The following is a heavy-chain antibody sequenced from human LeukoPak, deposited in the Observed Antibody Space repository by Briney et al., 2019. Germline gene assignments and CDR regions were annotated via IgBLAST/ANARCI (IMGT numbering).Heavy chain of an antibody. Sequence: SETLSLTCTVSGGSISSYYWSWIRQPAGKGLEWIGRIYTSGSTNYYPSLKSRVTMSVDTSKSQFSLKLNSVTAADTAVYNCARGGLGSSSSIRYFHYMDVWGKGTTVTVSS. CDR1: GGSISSYY. V-gene: IGHV4-4*07. CDR3: ARGGLGSSSSIRYFHYMDV. J-gene: IGHJ6*03. D-gene: IGHD6-6*01. CDR2: IYTSGST.